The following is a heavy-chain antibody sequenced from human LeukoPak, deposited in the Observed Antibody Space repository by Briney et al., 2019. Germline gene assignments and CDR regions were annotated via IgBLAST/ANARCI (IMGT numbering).Heavy chain of an antibody. CDR2: ISGSGGST. CDR3: AKDHDFYYDSSGYYFDY. Sequence: GSLRLSCAASGFTFSSYAMSWVRQAPGKGLEWVSAISGSGGSTYYADSVKGRFTISRDNSKNTLYLQMNSLRAEDTAVYYCAKDHDFYYDSSGYYFDYWGQGTLVTVSS. D-gene: IGHD3-22*01. J-gene: IGHJ4*02. CDR1: GFTFSSYA. V-gene: IGHV3-23*01.